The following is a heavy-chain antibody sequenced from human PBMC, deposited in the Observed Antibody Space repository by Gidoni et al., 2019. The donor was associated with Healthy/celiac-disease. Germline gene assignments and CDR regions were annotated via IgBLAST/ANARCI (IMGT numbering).Heavy chain of an antibody. V-gene: IGHV1-8*01. CDR2: MNPNSGNT. CDR1: GYTFTSYD. Sequence: QVQLVQSGAEVQTPGASVKVSCKASGYTFTSYDINWVRQATGQGLEWMGWMNPNSGNTGYAQKFQGRVTMTRNTSISTAYMELSSLRSEDTAVYYCARGNGNDFWSGYLPHLQRYYYYGMDVWGQGTTVTVSS. CDR3: ARGNGNDFWSGYLPHLQRYYYYGMDV. J-gene: IGHJ6*02. D-gene: IGHD3-3*01.